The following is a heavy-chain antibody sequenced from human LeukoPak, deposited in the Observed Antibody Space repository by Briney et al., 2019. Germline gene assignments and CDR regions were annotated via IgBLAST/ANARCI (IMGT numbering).Heavy chain of an antibody. V-gene: IGHV3-53*01. CDR3: ARGLVVAARGRIYYYYYYMDV. J-gene: IGHJ6*03. Sequence: GGSLRLSCAASGFSVSSNYMSWVRQAPGKGLEWVSVIYSGGSTYYADSVKGRFTIAGDKSKNTLYIGMNSLRAEDTAVYYCARGLVVAARGRIYYYYYYMDVWGKGTTVTVSS. CDR2: IYSGGST. D-gene: IGHD2-15*01. CDR1: GFSVSSNY.